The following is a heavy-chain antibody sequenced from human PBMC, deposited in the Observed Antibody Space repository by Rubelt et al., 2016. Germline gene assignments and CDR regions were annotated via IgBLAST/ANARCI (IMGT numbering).Heavy chain of an antibody. Sequence: QVQLQQWGAGLLRPSETLSLTCAVSGGSFNNYYWAWIRQPPGKGPEWIGEIDHGGSTRYNPSLKSRISISVDTSKNLFSLRLSSVTAADTAVYYCARGLDSTKTGADWGQGTLVTVSS. J-gene: IGHJ4*02. D-gene: IGHD3-10*01. V-gene: IGHV4-34*02. CDR1: GGSFNNYY. CDR3: ARGLDSTKTGAD. CDR2: IDHGGST.